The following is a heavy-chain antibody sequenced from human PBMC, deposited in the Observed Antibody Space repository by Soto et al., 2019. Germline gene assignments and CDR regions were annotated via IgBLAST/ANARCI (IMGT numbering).Heavy chain of an antibody. CDR1: GFIFDEFA. CDR2: ISWDSGSI. V-gene: IGHV3-9*01. D-gene: IGHD2-21*01. Sequence: EVQLVESGGSLVQPGRSLRLSCVASGFIFDEFAIHWVRQAPGKGLEWVSGISWDSGSINYADSVRGRFTISRDNAKNSLYLHMTSLGSEDTAFYYCAKIVTRHSLVPVFDQWGQGALGTVSS. J-gene: IGHJ4*02. CDR3: AKIVTRHSLVPVFDQ.